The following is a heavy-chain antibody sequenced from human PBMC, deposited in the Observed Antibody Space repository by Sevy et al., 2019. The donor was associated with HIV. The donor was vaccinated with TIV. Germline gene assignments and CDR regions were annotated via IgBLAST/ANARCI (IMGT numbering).Heavy chain of an antibody. V-gene: IGHV3-30*04. CDR2: TSYDGSHK. J-gene: IGHJ1*01. D-gene: IGHD1-26*01. Sequence: GGSLRLSCTVSGFIFSNFAMHWVRQAPGKGLEWVAVTSYDGSHKYYADSVKGRFIVSRDNSRNILSLEMSSLTRDDTDVYYCARGENDDEFFQYWGQGTLVTVSS. CDR1: GFIFSNFA. CDR3: ARGENDDEFFQY.